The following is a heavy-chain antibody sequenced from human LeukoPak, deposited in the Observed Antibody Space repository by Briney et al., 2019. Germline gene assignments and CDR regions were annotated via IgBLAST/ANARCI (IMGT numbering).Heavy chain of an antibody. V-gene: IGHV3-23*01. Sequence: PGGSLRLSCAASGFTFSTYAMSWVRQAPGKGLEWVSAISGNGDRTDYPDSMMGRLTISRQNSENTLYLQMNSLRAEDTAVYYCVKDRGVVGVAGIFDYWGQGTLVTVSA. D-gene: IGHD6-19*01. CDR3: VKDRGVVGVAGIFDY. J-gene: IGHJ4*02. CDR2: ISGNGDRT. CDR1: GFTFSTYA.